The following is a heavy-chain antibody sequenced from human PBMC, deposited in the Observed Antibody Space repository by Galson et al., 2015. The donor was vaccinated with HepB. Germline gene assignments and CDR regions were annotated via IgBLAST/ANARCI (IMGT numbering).Heavy chain of an antibody. D-gene: IGHD3-10*01. CDR3: AAISSGESMVRGYGMDV. Sequence: SVKVSCKASESTFSSSFMQWVRQARGQRLEWIGWIVVGSGNTNDARKFQDRVTITRDLSTRTVYMELSSLRSEDTAVYYCAAISSGESMVRGYGMDVWGQGTTVTVSS. CDR2: IVVGSGNT. J-gene: IGHJ6*02. CDR1: ESTFSSSF. V-gene: IGHV1-58*02.